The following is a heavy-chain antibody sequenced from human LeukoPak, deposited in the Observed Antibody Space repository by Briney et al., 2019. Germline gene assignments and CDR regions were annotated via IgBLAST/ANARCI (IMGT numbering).Heavy chain of an antibody. V-gene: IGHV1-8*01. CDR1: GYTFTNYD. Sequence: GASVKVSCKASGYTFTNYDINWVRQATGQGLEWMGYKNPNSGNSAYAQKFQGRVTITTDASITTAYMELSGLRSEDTALYYCARGGRIFGALTHNWFDPWGQGTLVTVSS. D-gene: IGHD3-3*01. J-gene: IGHJ5*02. CDR3: ARGGRIFGALTHNWFDP. CDR2: KNPNSGNS.